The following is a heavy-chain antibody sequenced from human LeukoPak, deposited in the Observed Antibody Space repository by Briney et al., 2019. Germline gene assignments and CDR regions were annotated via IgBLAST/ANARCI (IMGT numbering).Heavy chain of an antibody. Sequence: GGSLRLSCAASGFTFSSYAMSWVRQAPGKGLEWVSSISSSGSYIYYADSVKGRFTISRDNAKKSLYLQMNSLRAEDTAVYYCARGTMFPYYFDYWGQGTLVTVSS. D-gene: IGHD3-10*02. CDR3: ARGTMFPYYFDY. V-gene: IGHV3-21*01. CDR1: GFTFSSYA. CDR2: ISSSGSYI. J-gene: IGHJ4*02.